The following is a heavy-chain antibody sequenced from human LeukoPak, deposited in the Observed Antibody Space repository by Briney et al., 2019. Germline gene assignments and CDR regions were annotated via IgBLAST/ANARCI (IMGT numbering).Heavy chain of an antibody. CDR1: GGSITSNY. V-gene: IGHV4-59*01. Sequence: PSETLSLTCTVSGGSITSNYWSWIRQPPGKGLEWIGYKHYGGGANANPSLRSRVTISVDTSKNQFSLKLTSVTAADTAVYYCARDTFYYGSEDDYDDVFDLWSQGTMVTVSS. CDR3: ARDTFYYGSEDDYDDVFDL. CDR2: KHYGGGA. J-gene: IGHJ3*01. D-gene: IGHD3-10*01.